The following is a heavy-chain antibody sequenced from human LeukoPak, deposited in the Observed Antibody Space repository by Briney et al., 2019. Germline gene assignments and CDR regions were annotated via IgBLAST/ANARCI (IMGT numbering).Heavy chain of an antibody. Sequence: SETLSLTCAVSGVSITDNWWSWVRQPPGKGLEWIGEILHTGPTNFNPSLKSRVTISMDKSKNQLSLRLNSVTVADTAVYYCARDVSRHGVDPWGQGMLVTVSS. CDR3: ARDVSRHGVDP. J-gene: IGHJ5*02. D-gene: IGHD3-10*01. CDR1: GVSITDNW. CDR2: ILHTGPT. V-gene: IGHV4-4*02.